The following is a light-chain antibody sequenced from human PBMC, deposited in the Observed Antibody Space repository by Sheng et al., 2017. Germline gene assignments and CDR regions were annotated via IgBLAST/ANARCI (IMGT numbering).Light chain of an antibody. CDR1: QDISNY. V-gene: IGKV1-33*01. Sequence: DIQMTQSPSSLSASVGDRVTITCQASQDISNYLNWYQQKPGKAPKLLIYDASNLETGVPSRFSGSGSGTDFTFTISSLQPEDIATYYCQQYDNLFGQGTTTGGLN. CDR2: DAS. J-gene: IGKJ5*01. CDR3: QQYDNL.